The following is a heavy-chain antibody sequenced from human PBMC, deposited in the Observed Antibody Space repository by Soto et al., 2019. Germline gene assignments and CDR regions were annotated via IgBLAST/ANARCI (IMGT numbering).Heavy chain of an antibody. CDR2: ISGSGGST. Sequence: EVQLLESGGGLVQPGGSLRLSCAASGFTFSSYAMSWVRQAPGKGLEWVSAISGSGGSTYYADSVKGRFTISRDNSKNTLYLQMNSLRAEDTAVYYCAKARGMAAAGSVLYFDYWGQGTLDTVSS. D-gene: IGHD6-13*01. V-gene: IGHV3-23*01. CDR1: GFTFSSYA. CDR3: AKARGMAAAGSVLYFDY. J-gene: IGHJ4*02.